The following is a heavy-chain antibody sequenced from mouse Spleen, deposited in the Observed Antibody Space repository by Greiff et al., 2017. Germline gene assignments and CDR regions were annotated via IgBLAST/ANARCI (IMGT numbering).Heavy chain of an antibody. D-gene: IGHD1-2*01. V-gene: IGHV5-17*01. CDR3: ATYGYEGY. Sequence: EVKLVESGGGLVKPGGSLKLSCAASGFTFSDYGMHWVRQAPEKGLEWVAYISSGSSTIYYADTVKGRFTISRDNAKNTLFLQMTSLRSEDTAMYYCATYGYEGYWGQGTTLTVSS. CDR2: ISSGSSTI. CDR1: GFTFSDYG. J-gene: IGHJ2*01.